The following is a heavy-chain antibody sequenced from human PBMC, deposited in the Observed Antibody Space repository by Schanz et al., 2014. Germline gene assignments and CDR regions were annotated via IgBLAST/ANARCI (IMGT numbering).Heavy chain of an antibody. J-gene: IGHJ2*01. CDR3: APDATWRLDL. V-gene: IGHV4-31*01. Sequence: QVQLQESGPGLVKPSQTLSLTCTVSGGSVSSGGDYWSWIRQHPGKGLEWIGVISYSGSTYYNPALKTPFPISLNTSKNQFTLTLTSLTAADTAVYYCAPDATWRLDLWGRGTLVTVSS. D-gene: IGHD5-12*01. CDR2: ISYSGST. CDR1: GGSVSSGGDY.